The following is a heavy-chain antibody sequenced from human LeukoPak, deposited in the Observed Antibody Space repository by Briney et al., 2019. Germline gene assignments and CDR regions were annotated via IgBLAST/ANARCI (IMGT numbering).Heavy chain of an antibody. CDR3: AGLVGIQYPDY. D-gene: IGHD4-11*01. V-gene: IGHV1-69*02. J-gene: IGHJ4*02. Sequence: SVKVSCKASGGTFSSYTISWVRQAPGQGLEWMGRIIPILGIANYAQKFQGRVTITADKSTSTAYMELSSPRSEDTAVYYCAGLVGIQYPDYWGQGTLVTVSS. CDR2: IIPILGIA. CDR1: GGTFSSYT.